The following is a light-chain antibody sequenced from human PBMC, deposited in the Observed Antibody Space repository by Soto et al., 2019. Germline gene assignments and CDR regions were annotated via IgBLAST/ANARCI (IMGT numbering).Light chain of an antibody. Sequence: QSVLAQPPSASGTPGQTVTISRSGGSSNIKTNGVSWYQQVPGAAPKLLIYSNSQRPSGAPDRFSGSKSGTSASLAISGLQSEDEATYHCSTWDDSLNGLIFGGGTQLTVL. CDR2: SNS. V-gene: IGLV1-44*01. CDR3: STWDDSLNGLI. CDR1: SSNIKTNG. J-gene: IGLJ2*01.